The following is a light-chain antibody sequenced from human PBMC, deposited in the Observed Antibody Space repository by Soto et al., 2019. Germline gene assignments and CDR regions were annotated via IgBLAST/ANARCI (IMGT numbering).Light chain of an antibody. V-gene: IGKV3-11*01. Sequence: EIVMTQSPATLSLSPGEGAALSCRASQSINSELAWYQQKPGQAPRLLIYGASTRSTGIPAKFTGSGSGSDSTLTISGLQPEDFAVYYCQQRNNWPLTFGEGTKLEIK. J-gene: IGKJ2*01. CDR3: QQRNNWPLT. CDR1: QSINSE. CDR2: GAS.